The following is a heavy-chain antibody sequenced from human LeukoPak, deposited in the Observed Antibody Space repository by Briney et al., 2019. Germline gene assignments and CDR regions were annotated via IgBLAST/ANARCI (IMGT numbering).Heavy chain of an antibody. CDR3: ARVGHIVGATTLDY. D-gene: IGHD1-26*01. J-gene: IGHJ4*02. V-gene: IGHV1-18*01. CDR1: GGTFSSYA. CDR2: ISAYNGNT. Sequence: ASVKVSCKASGGTFSSYAISWVRQAPGQGLEWMGWISAYNGNTNYAQKLQGRVTMTTDTSTSTAYMELRSLRSDDTAVYYCARVGHIVGATTLDYWGQGTLVTVSS.